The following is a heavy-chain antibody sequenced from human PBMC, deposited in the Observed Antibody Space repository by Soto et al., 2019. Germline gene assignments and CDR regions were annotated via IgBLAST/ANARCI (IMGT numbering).Heavy chain of an antibody. V-gene: IGHV3-30-3*01. Sequence: QVQLVESGGGVVQPGRSLRLCCAASGFTFSSYAMHWVRQAPGKGLEWVAVISYDGSNKYYADSVKGRFTISRDNSKNTLYLQMNSLRAEDTAVYYCASTMDVWGQGTTVTVSS. CDR2: ISYDGSNK. CDR1: GFTFSSYA. CDR3: ASTMDV. J-gene: IGHJ6*02.